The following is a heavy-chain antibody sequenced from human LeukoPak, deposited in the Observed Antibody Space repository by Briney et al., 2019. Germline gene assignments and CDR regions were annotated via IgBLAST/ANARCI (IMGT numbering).Heavy chain of an antibody. CDR3: TTDNPHFDY. CDR2: IKSKTDRGTT. V-gene: IGHV3-15*01. Sequence: GGSLRVSCAASGFTFSNAWMTWVRQAPGKGLEWVGRIKSKTDRGTTDYTAPVKGRFTISRDDSKNTLYLQMNSLKTEDTAVYFCTTDNPHFDYWGQGTLVTVSS. J-gene: IGHJ4*02. CDR1: GFTFSNAW.